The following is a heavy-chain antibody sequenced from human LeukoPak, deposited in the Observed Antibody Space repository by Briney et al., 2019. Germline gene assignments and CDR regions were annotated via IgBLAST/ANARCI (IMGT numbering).Heavy chain of an antibody. CDR1: GFIFDNYA. Sequence: GGSLRLSCVASGFIFDNYALSWVRQAPGKGLEWVSGISGSADNTYYADSVKGRFTISRDISKNTVYLQMNNLRVDDTAVYYCAKGPKLGDGFHCDYWGQGTLVTVSS. D-gene: IGHD5-24*01. CDR2: ISGSADNT. CDR3: AKGPKLGDGFHCDY. J-gene: IGHJ4*02. V-gene: IGHV3-23*01.